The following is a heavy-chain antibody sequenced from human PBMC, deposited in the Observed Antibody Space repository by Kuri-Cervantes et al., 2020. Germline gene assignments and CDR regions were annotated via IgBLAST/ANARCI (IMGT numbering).Heavy chain of an antibody. D-gene: IGHD3-22*01. V-gene: IGHV1-8*01. CDR2: MNPNSGNT. J-gene: IGHJ4*02. CDR3: AIGDKYYYDSQRY. CDR1: GYTFTSYD. Sequence: ASVKVSCKASGYTFTSYDINWVRQATGQGLEWMGWMNPNSGNTGYAQKSQGRVTMTRNTSISTAYMELSSLRSDDTAVYYCAIGDKYYYDSQRYWGQGTLVTVSS.